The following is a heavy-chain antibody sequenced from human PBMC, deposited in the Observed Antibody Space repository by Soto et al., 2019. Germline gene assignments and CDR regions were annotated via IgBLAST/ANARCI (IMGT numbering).Heavy chain of an antibody. Sequence: ASVKVSCKAPGYIFTNYGISWVRQPPGQGLEWMGWISAYSGNTNYAQKFQGRVTMTTDTSTTTAYMELRSLRADDTTMYYCARDGYNWNDYYYGMDVWGQGTTVTVSS. J-gene: IGHJ6*02. CDR2: ISAYSGNT. CDR1: GYIFTNYG. D-gene: IGHD1-1*01. CDR3: ARDGYNWNDYYYGMDV. V-gene: IGHV1-18*01.